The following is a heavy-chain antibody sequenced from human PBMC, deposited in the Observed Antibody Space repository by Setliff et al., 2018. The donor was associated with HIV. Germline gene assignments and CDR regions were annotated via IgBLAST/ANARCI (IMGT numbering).Heavy chain of an antibody. Sequence: EASVKVSCKASGYTFTGYYMHWVRQAPGQGLEWMGWINPNSGGTNYAQKFQGRVTMTRDTSISTAYMELSRLRSDDTAVYYCARDVRDGFEEWFSTLDDGMDVWGQGTTVTVSS. J-gene: IGHJ6*02. CDR3: ARDVRDGFEEWFSTLDDGMDV. V-gene: IGHV1-2*02. CDR2: INPNSGGT. CDR1: GYTFTGYY. D-gene: IGHD3-3*01.